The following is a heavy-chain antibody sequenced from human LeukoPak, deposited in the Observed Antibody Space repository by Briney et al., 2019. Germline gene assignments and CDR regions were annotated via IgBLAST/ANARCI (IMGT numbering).Heavy chain of an antibody. CDR2: INPNSGGT. CDR1: GYTFTGYY. V-gene: IGHV1-2*06. Sequence: ASVKVSCKASGYTFTGYYMHWVRQAPGQGLEWMGRINPNSGGTNYAQKLQGRVTMTTDTSTSTAYMELRSLRSDDTAVYYCARRGIVGATRLDPWGQGTLVTVSS. D-gene: IGHD1-26*01. J-gene: IGHJ5*02. CDR3: ARRGIVGATRLDP.